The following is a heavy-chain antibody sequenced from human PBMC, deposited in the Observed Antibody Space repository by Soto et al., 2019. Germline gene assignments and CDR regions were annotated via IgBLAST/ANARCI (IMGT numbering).Heavy chain of an antibody. J-gene: IGHJ6*03. Sequence: GGSLRLSCAASGFTVSSNYMSWVRQAPGKGLEWVSVIYSGGSTYYADSVKGRFTISRDNSKNTLYLQMNSLRAEDTAVYYCAREVYEWLDKSYYYYMDVWGKGTTVTVSS. CDR3: AREVYEWLDKSYYYYMDV. CDR1: GFTVSSNY. V-gene: IGHV3-66*01. CDR2: IYSGGST. D-gene: IGHD6-19*01.